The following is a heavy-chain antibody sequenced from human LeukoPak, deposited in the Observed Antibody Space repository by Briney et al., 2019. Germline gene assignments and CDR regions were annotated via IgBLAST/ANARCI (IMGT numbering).Heavy chain of an antibody. D-gene: IGHD5-12*01. J-gene: IGHJ6*03. CDR2: INPSGGST. Sequence: GASVKVSCKASGYTFTNYYMHWVRQAPGQGLEWMGIINPSGGSTSYAQKFQGRVTMTRDTSTSTVYMELSSLRSEDTAVYYCARDWRLRSRGEGYYYYMDVWGKGTTVTVSS. CDR1: GYTFTNYY. CDR3: ARDWRLRSRGEGYYYYMDV. V-gene: IGHV1-46*01.